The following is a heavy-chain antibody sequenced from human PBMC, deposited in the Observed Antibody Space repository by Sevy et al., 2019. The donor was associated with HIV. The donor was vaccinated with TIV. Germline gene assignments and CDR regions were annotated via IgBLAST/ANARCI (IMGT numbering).Heavy chain of an antibody. CDR2: ISYDGSNK. D-gene: IGHD2-2*01. V-gene: IGHV3-30*04. CDR1: GFTFSSYA. Sequence: GGSLRLSCAASGFTFSSYAMHWVRQAPGKGLEWVAVISYDGSNKYYADSVEGRFTISRDNSKNTRYLKMNSLEAEDTAVYYCARVHKVAQIVVVPAVPIDTPRWGMDVWGQGTTVTVSS. J-gene: IGHJ6*02. CDR3: ARVHKVAQIVVVPAVPIDTPRWGMDV.